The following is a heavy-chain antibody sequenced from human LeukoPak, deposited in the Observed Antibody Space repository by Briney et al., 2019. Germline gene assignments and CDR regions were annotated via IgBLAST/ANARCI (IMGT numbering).Heavy chain of an antibody. D-gene: IGHD5-12*01. CDR2: TSYSGTT. V-gene: IGHV4-59*08. CDR1: GGSVSTNY. CDR3: ARHSHNQVAGGWFDP. Sequence: SETLSLTCSVSGGSVSTNYWSWIRQSPEKGLEWIAYTSYSGTTDYNPSLKSRLMISIDASKNQFSLKLSSVTAADTPIYYCARHSHNQVAGGWFDPWGQGTLVTVSS. J-gene: IGHJ5*02.